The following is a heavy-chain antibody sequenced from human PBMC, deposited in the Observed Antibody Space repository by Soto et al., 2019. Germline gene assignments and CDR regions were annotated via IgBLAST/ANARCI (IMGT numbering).Heavy chain of an antibody. J-gene: IGHJ6*03. V-gene: IGHV5-51*01. CDR2: IYPGDSDT. Sequence: PGESLKISCKGSGYSFTSYWIGWVRQMPGKGLEWMGIIYPGDSDTRYSPSFQGQVTISADKSISTAYLQWSSLKASDTAMYYCARRRHDILTGLDYYYYDMDVWGKGTTVTISS. CDR1: GYSFTSYW. CDR3: ARRRHDILTGLDYYYYDMDV. D-gene: IGHD3-9*01.